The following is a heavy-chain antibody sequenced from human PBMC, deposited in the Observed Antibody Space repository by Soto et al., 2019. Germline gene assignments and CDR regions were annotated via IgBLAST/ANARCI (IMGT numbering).Heavy chain of an antibody. CDR2: IYSGGST. CDR1: GFTVSSNY. Sequence: PGGSLRLSCAASGFTVSSNYMSWVRQAPGKGLEWVSVIYSGGSTYYADSVKGRFTISRDNSKNTLYLQMNSLRAEDTAVYYCASVLEWLRPFSYYGMDVWGQGTTVTVSS. V-gene: IGHV3-53*01. CDR3: ASVLEWLRPFSYYGMDV. D-gene: IGHD3-3*01. J-gene: IGHJ6*02.